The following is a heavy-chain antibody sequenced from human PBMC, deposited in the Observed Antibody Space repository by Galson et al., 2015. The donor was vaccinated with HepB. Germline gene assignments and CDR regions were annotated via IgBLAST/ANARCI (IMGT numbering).Heavy chain of an antibody. CDR2: IYYSGST. D-gene: IGHD3-16*02. CDR1: GGSISSYY. J-gene: IGHJ4*02. CDR3: ARGRSYHPY. V-gene: IGHV4-59*01. Sequence: LSLTCTVSGGSISSYYWSWIRQPPGKGLEWIGYIYYSGSTSYNPSLKSRITITVDTSKNQFSLKLSSVTAADTAMYYCARGRSYHPYWGQGTLVTVSS.